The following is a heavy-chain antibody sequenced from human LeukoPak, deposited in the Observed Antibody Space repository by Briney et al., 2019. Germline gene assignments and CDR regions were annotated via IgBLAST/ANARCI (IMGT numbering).Heavy chain of an antibody. CDR1: GFTFNSCD. D-gene: IGHD3-10*01. V-gene: IGHV3-30*04. CDR2: ISYDGSNK. CDR3: ATDGES. Sequence: GSSVRLFCTASGFTFNSCDMHWVRQAPGKGLEWVAVISYDGSNKYYADSVKGRFTISRDNSKNTLYLQMNSLRAEDTAVYYCATDGESWGEGTLVSVPS. J-gene: IGHJ4*02.